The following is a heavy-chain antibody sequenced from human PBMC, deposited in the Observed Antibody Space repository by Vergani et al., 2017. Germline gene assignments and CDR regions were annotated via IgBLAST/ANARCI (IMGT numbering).Heavy chain of an antibody. CDR3: AGYCSSTSCYSGPDAFDI. D-gene: IGHD2-2*01. V-gene: IGHV1-2*02. J-gene: IGHJ3*02. CDR1: GYTFTSYG. Sequence: VQLLESGGGLVQPGGSLRLSCAASGYTFTSYGISWVRQAPGQGLEWMGWINPNSGGTNYAQKFQGRVTMTRDTSISTAYMELSRLRSDDTAVYYCAGYCSSTSCYSGPDAFDIWGQGTMVTVSS. CDR2: INPNSGGT.